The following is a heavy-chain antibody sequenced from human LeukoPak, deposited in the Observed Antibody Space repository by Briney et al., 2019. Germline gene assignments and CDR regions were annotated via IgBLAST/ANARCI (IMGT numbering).Heavy chain of an antibody. Sequence: SETLSLTCTVSGGSISSYYWSWIRQPPGKGLEWIGYIYYSGSTNYNPSLKSRVTISVDTSKNQLSLKLSSVTAADTAVYYCARAQRGSSGYYYYYYGMDVWGQGTTVTVSS. CDR1: GGSISSYY. J-gene: IGHJ6*02. CDR3: ARAQRGSSGYYYYYYGMDV. V-gene: IGHV4-59*01. D-gene: IGHD3-22*01. CDR2: IYYSGST.